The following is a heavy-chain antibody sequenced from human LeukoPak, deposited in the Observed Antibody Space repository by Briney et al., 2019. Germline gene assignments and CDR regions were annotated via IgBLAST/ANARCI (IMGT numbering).Heavy chain of an antibody. V-gene: IGHV1-46*01. CDR1: GYTFTTYY. Sequence: GASVKVSCKASGYTFTTYYIHWVRLAPGQGLEWMGIINPGGGNTNYAQKFQGRVTMTRDTSRSTVYMELSSLRSEDTAVYYCASLGYCTNGVCGDAFDIWGQGTMVTVSS. CDR2: INPGGGNT. J-gene: IGHJ3*02. CDR3: ASLGYCTNGVCGDAFDI. D-gene: IGHD2-8*01.